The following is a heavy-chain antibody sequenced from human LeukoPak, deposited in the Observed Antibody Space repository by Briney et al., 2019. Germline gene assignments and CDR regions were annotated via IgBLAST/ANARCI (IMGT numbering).Heavy chain of an antibody. CDR3: TPARYYDSSGYYYQDY. D-gene: IGHD3-22*01. J-gene: IGHJ4*02. Sequence: GGSLRLSCAASGFTFSNAWMSWVRQAPGKGLEWVGRIKSKTDGGTTDYAAPVKGRFTISRDDSKNTLYLQMNSLKTEDTAVYYCTPARYYDSSGYYYQDYWGQGTLVTVSS. V-gene: IGHV3-15*01. CDR2: IKSKTDGGTT. CDR1: GFTFSNAW.